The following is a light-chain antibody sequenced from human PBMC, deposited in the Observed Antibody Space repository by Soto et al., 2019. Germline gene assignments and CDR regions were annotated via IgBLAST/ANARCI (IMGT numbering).Light chain of an antibody. CDR1: QSVSSSY. Sequence: EIVLTQSPGTLSLSPGERATLSCRASQSVSSSYLVWYQQKPGQAPRLLIYDASTRASGIPARFSGSGSGTEFTLTISSLQSEDFAVYYCQHYNNWPWTFGRGTKVDIK. V-gene: IGKV3-15*01. J-gene: IGKJ1*01. CDR2: DAS. CDR3: QHYNNWPWT.